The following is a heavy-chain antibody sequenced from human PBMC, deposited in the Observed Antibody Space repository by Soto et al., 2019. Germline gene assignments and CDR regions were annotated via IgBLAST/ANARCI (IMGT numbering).Heavy chain of an antibody. J-gene: IGHJ3*02. D-gene: IGHD3-10*01. CDR2: ISHSGGT. CDR1: GGSISSGDYY. CDR3: ARHDFYSGYSDAFDI. V-gene: IGHV4-39*01. Sequence: SETLSLTCTVSGGSISSGDYYWSWIRQHPGKGLEWIGSISHSGGTYYNPSLNSRLTMSVDTSKNQFSLRLSSVTAADTAVYYCARHDFYSGYSDAFDIWGQGTMVTVSS.